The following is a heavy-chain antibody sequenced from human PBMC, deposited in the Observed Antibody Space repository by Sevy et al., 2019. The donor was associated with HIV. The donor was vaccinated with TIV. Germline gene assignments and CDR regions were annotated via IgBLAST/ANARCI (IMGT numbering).Heavy chain of an antibody. CDR3: AAGYTSGYLTY. CDR2: IKQDGSEK. CDR1: GFTFSSYW. D-gene: IGHD6-19*01. J-gene: IGHJ4*02. Sequence: QLGGSLRLSCAASGFTFSSYWMTWVRQAPGKGLEWVANIKQDGSEKYYVDSVKGRFTISRDNAKNSLYLQMNSLRAEDTAIYYCAAGYTSGYLTYWGQGTLVTVSS. V-gene: IGHV3-7*01.